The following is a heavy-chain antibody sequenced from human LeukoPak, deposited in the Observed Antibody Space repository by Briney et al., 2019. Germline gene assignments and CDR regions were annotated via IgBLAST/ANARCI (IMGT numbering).Heavy chain of an antibody. V-gene: IGHV4-4*07. Sequence: SETLSLTCTVSGGSISSYYWSWIRQPAGKGLEWIGRIYTSGSTNYNPSLKSRVTMSVDTSKNQFSLKLSSVTAEDTAVYYCARSVDSSGGNPVIFSDDAFDIRGQGTMVTASS. D-gene: IGHD4-23*01. J-gene: IGHJ3*02. CDR3: ARSVDSSGGNPVIFSDDAFDI. CDR2: IYTSGST. CDR1: GGSISSYY.